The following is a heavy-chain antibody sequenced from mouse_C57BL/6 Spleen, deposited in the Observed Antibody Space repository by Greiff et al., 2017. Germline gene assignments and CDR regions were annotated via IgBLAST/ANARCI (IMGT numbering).Heavy chain of an antibody. D-gene: IGHD2-4*01. CDR1: GYTFTSYW. Sequence: VQLQQPGAELVMPGASVKLSCKASGYTFTSYWMHWVKQRPGQGLEWIGEIDPSDSYTNYNQKFKGKSTLTVDKSSSTAYMQLSSLTSEDSAVYYCARVDYDWYFVVWGTGTTVTVSS. V-gene: IGHV1-69*01. CDR2: IDPSDSYT. CDR3: ARVDYDWYFVV. J-gene: IGHJ1*03.